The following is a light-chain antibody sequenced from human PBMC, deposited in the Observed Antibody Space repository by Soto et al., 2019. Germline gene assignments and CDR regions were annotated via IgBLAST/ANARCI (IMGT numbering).Light chain of an antibody. V-gene: IGKV1-6*01. CDR3: LQDYNLPRT. J-gene: IGKJ1*01. CDR1: QGIRTE. Sequence: AIQMTQSPSSLSASVGDRVTITCRSSQGIRTELGWYQQKPGQAPKLLIYVASSLPSEVPSRFSGSGSGTEFTLTISSPQTEDFASSYCLQDYNLPRTFGQGTKV. CDR2: VAS.